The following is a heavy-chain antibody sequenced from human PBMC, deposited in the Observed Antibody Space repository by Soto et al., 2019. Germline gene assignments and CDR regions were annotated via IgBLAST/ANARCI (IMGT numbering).Heavy chain of an antibody. D-gene: IGHD3-22*01. CDR3: ARQFDYESSGYYYPY. CDR1: GGTFSRYA. Sequence: SVKVSCKASGGTFSRYAISWVRQAPGQGLEWMGGIIPMFGTANYAQKFQGRVTITAVESTSTAYMELSSLRSEDTAVYYCARQFDYESSGYYYPYWGRGTPVTVSS. CDR2: IIPMFGTA. V-gene: IGHV1-69*13. J-gene: IGHJ4*02.